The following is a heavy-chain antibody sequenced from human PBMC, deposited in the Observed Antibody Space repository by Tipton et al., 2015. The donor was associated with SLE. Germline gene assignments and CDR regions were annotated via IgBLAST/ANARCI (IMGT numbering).Heavy chain of an antibody. J-gene: IGHJ5*02. V-gene: IGHV4-59*12. Sequence: TLSLTCTVSGGSISSYYWSWIRQPPGKGLEWIGEINHSGSTNYNPSLKSRVTISVDKSKNQLSLKLSSVTAADTAVYYCARDLEFCSSTSCSHGWFDPWGQGTLVSVSS. CDR2: INHSGST. D-gene: IGHD2-2*01. CDR3: ARDLEFCSSTSCSHGWFDP. CDR1: GGSISSYY.